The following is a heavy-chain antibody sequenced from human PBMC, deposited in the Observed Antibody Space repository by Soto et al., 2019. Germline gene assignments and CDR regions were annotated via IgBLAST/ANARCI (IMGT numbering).Heavy chain of an antibody. CDR1: GGTFSSYA. J-gene: IGHJ3*02. V-gene: IGHV1-69*01. CDR3: AREVGIYEWELPKDAFYI. Sequence: VQLVQSGAEVMKPGSSVKVSCKASGGTFSSYAISWVRQAPGQGLEWMGGIIPIFGTAKYAQKLQGRVTITADEYTSTADMELSSLRSEDTAVYYCAREVGIYEWELPKDAFYIWGQVTMVTFSS. CDR2: IIPIFGTA. D-gene: IGHD1-26*01.